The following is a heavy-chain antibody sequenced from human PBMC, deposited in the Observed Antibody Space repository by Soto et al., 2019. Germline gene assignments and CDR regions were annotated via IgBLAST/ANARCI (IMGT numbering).Heavy chain of an antibody. J-gene: IGHJ5*02. CDR1: GGSVSSGSYY. CDR2: IYYSGST. Sequence: SETLSLTCTVSGGSVSSGSYYWSWIRQHPGKGLEWIGYIYYSGSTNYNPSLKSRVTISVDTSKNQFSLKLSSVTAADTAVYYCAGSIVVVPAAITWFDPWGQGTLDTVSS. D-gene: IGHD2-2*02. CDR3: AGSIVVVPAAITWFDP. V-gene: IGHV4-61*01.